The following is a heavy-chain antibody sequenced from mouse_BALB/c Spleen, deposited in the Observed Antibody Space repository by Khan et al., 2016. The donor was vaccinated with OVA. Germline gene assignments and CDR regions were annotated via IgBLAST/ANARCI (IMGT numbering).Heavy chain of an antibody. CDR1: GYTFTNYG. Sequence: QIQLVQSGPELKKPGETVKISCKASGYTFTNYGMNWVKQAPGKGLKWMGWINTYTGEPTYADDFKGRSAFSLETSASTAYLQIKNLNNEDTATYFCARSNSYWYFDVWGAGTTVTVSS. V-gene: IGHV9-3-1*01. CDR3: ARSNSYWYFDV. CDR2: INTYTGEP. J-gene: IGHJ1*01. D-gene: IGHD4-1*02.